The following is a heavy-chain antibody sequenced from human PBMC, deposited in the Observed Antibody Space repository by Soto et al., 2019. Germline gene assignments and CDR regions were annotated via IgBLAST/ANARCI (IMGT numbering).Heavy chain of an antibody. CDR2: ISKSSRAI. CDR3: ARGGSSFFDP. V-gene: IGHV3-11*01. D-gene: IGHD6-13*01. J-gene: IGHJ5*02. Sequence: QVQLVESGGGLVKPAGSLRLSCAASGFSFSDYYMSWIRQAPGKGLEWISYISKSSRAISYADSVKGRFTISRDNANNSLYLQLNSLRVEETDVYYCARGGSSFFDPWGQGTLVIVSS. CDR1: GFSFSDYY.